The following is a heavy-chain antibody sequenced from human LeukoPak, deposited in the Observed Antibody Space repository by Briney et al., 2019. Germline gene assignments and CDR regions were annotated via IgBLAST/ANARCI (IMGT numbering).Heavy chain of an antibody. D-gene: IGHD4-17*01. CDR1: GGSISSGGYS. V-gene: IGHV4-61*08. CDR2: IYYSGST. Sequence: SETLSLTCTVPGGSISSGGYSWSWIRQHPGKGLEWIGYIYYSGSTNYNPSLKSRVTISVDTSKNQFSLKLSSVTAADTAVYYCARAYGDYVDYWGQGTLVTVSS. CDR3: ARAYGDYVDY. J-gene: IGHJ4*02.